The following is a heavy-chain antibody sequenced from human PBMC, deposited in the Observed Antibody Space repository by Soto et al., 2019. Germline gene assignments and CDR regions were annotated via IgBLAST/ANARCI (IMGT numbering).Heavy chain of an antibody. CDR3: ARIPHSSRALDY. CDR2: IDWDDDK. CDR1: GFSLSTTGMC. D-gene: IGHD6-13*01. V-gene: IGHV2-70*11. Sequence: SGPTLVNPTQTLTLTCTFSGFSLSTTGMCVSWIRQPPGKALEWLARIDWDDDKYYSTSLKTRLTISKDTSKNQVVFTMTNMDPVDTATYYCARIPHSSRALDYWGQGTLVTVSS. J-gene: IGHJ4*02.